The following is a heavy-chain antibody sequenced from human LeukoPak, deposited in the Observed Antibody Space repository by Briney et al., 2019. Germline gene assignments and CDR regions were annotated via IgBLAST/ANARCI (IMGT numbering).Heavy chain of an antibody. CDR1: GGSINSGNFL. Sequence: SETLSLTCSVSGGSINSGNFLWTWIRQPPGKGLEWLGYISYSGGTYYNPSLKSRLMISVDTSRSQFSLNVTSVTAADTAVYYCARSRQASGLFSSWGQGTLVVVSS. CDR3: ARSRQASGLFSS. V-gene: IGHV4-30-4*01. CDR2: ISYSGGT. D-gene: IGHD3-10*01. J-gene: IGHJ5*02.